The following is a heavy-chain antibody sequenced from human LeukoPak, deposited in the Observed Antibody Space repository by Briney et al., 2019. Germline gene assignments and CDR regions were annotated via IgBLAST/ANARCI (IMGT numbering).Heavy chain of an antibody. CDR2: IYYSGST. J-gene: IGHJ4*02. CDR3: ARITYYYDSSGYHYFDY. Sequence: PSETLSLTCTVSGGSISSYCWSWIRQPPGKGLEWIGYIYYSGSTNYNPSLKSRVTISVDTSKNQFSLKLSSVTAADTAVYYCARITYYYDSSGYHYFDYWGQGTLVTVSS. CDR1: GGSISSYC. D-gene: IGHD3-22*01. V-gene: IGHV4-59*01.